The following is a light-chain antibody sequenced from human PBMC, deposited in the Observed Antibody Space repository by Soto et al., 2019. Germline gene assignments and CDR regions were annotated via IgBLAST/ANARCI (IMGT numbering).Light chain of an antibody. CDR3: KSYAGSNTYV. CDR2: EVV. J-gene: IGLJ1*01. V-gene: IGLV2-8*01. CDR1: KNDIGGYDF. Sequence: QSALTQPPSASGSPGQSVTISCTGTKNDIGGYDFVSWYQHHPGKAPRLIIYEVVQRPSGVPDRFSGSKSGTTASLTVSGLQAAADADYFCKSYAGSNTYVFGSGTKVTVL.